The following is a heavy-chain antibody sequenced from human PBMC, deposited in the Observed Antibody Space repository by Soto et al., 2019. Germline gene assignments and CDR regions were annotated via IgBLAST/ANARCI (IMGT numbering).Heavy chain of an antibody. CDR1: GYTFTASY. J-gene: IGHJ4*02. V-gene: IGHV1-2*02. CDR2: INPNNGGR. Sequence: GASVKVSCKASGYTFTASYIHWVRQAPGQGLEWMGWINPNNGGRNYAQEFQGRVTMTRDTSISTAYMELTRLRSDDTAVYYCARVGDILLWIGNWGQGTLVTVSS. D-gene: IGHD3-10*01. CDR3: ARVGDILLWIGN.